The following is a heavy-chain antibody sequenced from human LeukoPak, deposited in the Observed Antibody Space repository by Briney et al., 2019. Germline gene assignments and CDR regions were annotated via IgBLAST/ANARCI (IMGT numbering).Heavy chain of an antibody. CDR3: AKSIAAAGTFWGFDAFDI. J-gene: IGHJ3*02. Sequence: GGSLRLSCAASGFTFSSYWMSWVRQAPGKGLEWVANIKQDGSEKYYVDSVKGRFTISRDNAKNSLYLQMNSLRAEDTAVYYCAKSIAAAGTFWGFDAFDIWGQGTMVTVSS. CDR1: GFTFSSYW. D-gene: IGHD6-13*01. CDR2: IKQDGSEK. V-gene: IGHV3-7*01.